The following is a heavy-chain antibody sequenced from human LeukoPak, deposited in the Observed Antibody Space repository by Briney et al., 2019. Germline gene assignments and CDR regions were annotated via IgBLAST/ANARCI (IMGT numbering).Heavy chain of an antibody. V-gene: IGHV4-59*12. CDR2: IFSRGNT. Sequence: SETLSLTCTVPGDSISNYYWSWIRQPPGKGLEWIGYIFSRGNTNYNPSLQSRVTISVDTSKKQISLKLRSVTAADAAVYYCARAASYFYGSGIDSWGQGTQVIVSS. CDR3: ARAASYFYGSGIDS. D-gene: IGHD3-10*01. J-gene: IGHJ4*02. CDR1: GDSISNYY.